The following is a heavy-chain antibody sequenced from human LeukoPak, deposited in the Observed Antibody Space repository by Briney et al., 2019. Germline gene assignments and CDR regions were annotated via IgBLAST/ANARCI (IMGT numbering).Heavy chain of an antibody. Sequence: GGSLRLSCAASGFTFSSYGMHWVRQAPGKGLEWVAVIWYDGSNKYYADSVKGRFTISRDNSKNTLYLQMNSLRAEDTAVYYCTVRDEYCSGGSCYRGYYYYGMDVWGKGTTVTVSS. CDR2: IWYDGSNK. CDR1: GFTFSSYG. CDR3: TVRDEYCSGGSCYRGYYYYGMDV. V-gene: IGHV3-33*01. J-gene: IGHJ6*04. D-gene: IGHD2-15*01.